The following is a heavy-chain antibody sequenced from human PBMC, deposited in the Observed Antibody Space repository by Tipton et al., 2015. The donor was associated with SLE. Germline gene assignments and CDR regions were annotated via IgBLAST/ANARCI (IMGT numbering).Heavy chain of an antibody. CDR2: VNHRGST. J-gene: IGHJ4*02. D-gene: IGHD6-13*01. V-gene: IGHV4-34*01. CDR1: GGSFNDYY. CDR3: ASPDGSTSWFD. Sequence: TLSLTCAVYGGSFNDYYWTWIRQAPGKGLEWIGEVNHRGSTIYNPSLKSRLTISVDRSKNQFSLRLSSVTAADTALYYCASPDGSTSWFDWGQGKLVTVSS.